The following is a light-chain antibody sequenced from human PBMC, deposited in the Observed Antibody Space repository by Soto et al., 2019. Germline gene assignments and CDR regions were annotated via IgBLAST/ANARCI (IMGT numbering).Light chain of an antibody. V-gene: IGKV3-20*01. CDR3: QQYNNWPPIT. CDR1: QSVSSTY. CDR2: SAS. Sequence: IVLTQSPVTLSFSPREIATLSCRSRQSVSSTYLAWYQQKPGQAPRLLIYSASSRATGIPDRFSGSGSGTDFTLTISRLEPEDFAVYYCQQYNNWPPITFGQGTRLEI. J-gene: IGKJ5*01.